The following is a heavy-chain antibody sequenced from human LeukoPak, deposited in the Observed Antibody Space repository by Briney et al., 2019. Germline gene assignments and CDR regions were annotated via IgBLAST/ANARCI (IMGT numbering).Heavy chain of an antibody. D-gene: IGHD3-9*01. CDR3: ARDSVGYDILTGYYSDAFDI. Sequence: GGSLRLSCAASRFTFSSYGMSWVRQAPGKGLEWVSGVSGSGGSTFYADSVKGRFTISRDNSKNTLYLQMNSLRAEDTAVYYCARDSVGYDILTGYYSDAFDIWGQGTMVTVSS. J-gene: IGHJ3*02. CDR1: RFTFSSYG. V-gene: IGHV3-23*01. CDR2: VSGSGGST.